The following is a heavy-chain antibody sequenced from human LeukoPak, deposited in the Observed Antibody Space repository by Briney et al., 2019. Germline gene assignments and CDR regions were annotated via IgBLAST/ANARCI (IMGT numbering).Heavy chain of an antibody. V-gene: IGHV3-30*02. J-gene: IGHJ4*02. CDR3: ARSRNVRTFDY. Sequence: GGSLRLSCAASGFTFSSYGIHWVRQAPGKGLEWVTFIRHDGTNQHYGDSVKGRFTISRDNLKNTAFLQMNRVRAEDTAVYFCARSRNVRTFDYWGQGTPVAVSS. CDR2: IRHDGTNQ. CDR1: GFTFSSYG.